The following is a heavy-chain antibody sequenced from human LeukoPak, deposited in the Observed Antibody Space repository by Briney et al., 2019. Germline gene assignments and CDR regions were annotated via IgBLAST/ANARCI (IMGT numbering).Heavy chain of an antibody. Sequence: GTPLRLSCAASGFTFSSYAMHWVRQAPGKGLEWVAVISYDGSNKYYADSVKGRFTISRDNSKNTLYLQMNSLRAEDTAVYYCARDARILRYFDWLRYWGQGTLVTVSS. CDR2: ISYDGSNK. V-gene: IGHV3-30*04. CDR3: ARDARILRYFDWLRY. CDR1: GFTFSSYA. J-gene: IGHJ4*02. D-gene: IGHD3-9*01.